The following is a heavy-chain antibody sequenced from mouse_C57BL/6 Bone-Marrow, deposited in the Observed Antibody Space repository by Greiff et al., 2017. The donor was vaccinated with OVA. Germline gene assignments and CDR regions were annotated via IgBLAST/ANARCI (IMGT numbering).Heavy chain of an antibody. V-gene: IGHV1-72*01. D-gene: IGHD1-1*01. CDR3: SRALRLYSIDY. CDR1: GYTFTSYW. J-gene: IGHJ4*01. Sequence: QVQLQQPGAELVKPGASVKLSCKASGYTFTSYWMHWVKQRPGRGLEWIGRIDPTSGGTKYNEKFKSKATLTVDKPSSTAYMQLSSLTSDDSAFSSCSRALRLYSIDYWGQGTSVTVSS. CDR2: IDPTSGGT.